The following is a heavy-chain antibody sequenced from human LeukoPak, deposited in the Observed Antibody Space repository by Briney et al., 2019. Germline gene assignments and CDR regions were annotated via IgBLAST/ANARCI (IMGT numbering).Heavy chain of an antibody. D-gene: IGHD2-15*01. V-gene: IGHV3-66*01. CDR2: IYSSGNT. J-gene: IGHJ3*02. CDR1: GFTVSSNY. Sequence: GGSLRLSCAASGFTVSSNYMSWVRQAPGKGLEWVSVIYSSGNTYYADSVKGRFTTSRDNSKNTLYLQMNSLRAEDTAVYYCARATPDWPTSGGAFDIWGQGTMVTVSS. CDR3: ARATPDWPTSGGAFDI.